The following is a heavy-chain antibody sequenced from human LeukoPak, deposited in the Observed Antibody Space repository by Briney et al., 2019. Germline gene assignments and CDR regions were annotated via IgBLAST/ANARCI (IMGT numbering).Heavy chain of an antibody. CDR2: IYYSGST. J-gene: IGHJ6*02. V-gene: IGHV4-30-4*02. CDR3: ARGVLLGGARNYYYYYGMDV. Sequence: SETLSLTCTVSGGSISSGDYYWSWIRQPPGKGLEWIGYIYYSGSTYYNPSLKSRVTISVDTSKNQFSLKLSSVTAADTAVYYCARGVLLGGARNYYYYYGMDVWGQGTTVTVSS. D-gene: IGHD1-26*01. CDR1: GGSISSGDYY.